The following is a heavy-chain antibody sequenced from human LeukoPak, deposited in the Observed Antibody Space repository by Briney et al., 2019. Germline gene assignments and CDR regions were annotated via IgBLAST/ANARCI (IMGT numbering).Heavy chain of an antibody. V-gene: IGHV4-34*01. CDR3: ARADYGGNTAYYFDY. Sequence: SETLSLTCAVYGGSFSGYYWSWIRQPPGKGLEWIGEINHSGSTNYNPSLKSRVTISVDTSKNLFSLKLSYVTAADTAVYYCARADYGGNTAYYFDYWGQGTLVTVSS. CDR2: INHSGST. CDR1: GGSFSGYY. D-gene: IGHD4-23*01. J-gene: IGHJ4*02.